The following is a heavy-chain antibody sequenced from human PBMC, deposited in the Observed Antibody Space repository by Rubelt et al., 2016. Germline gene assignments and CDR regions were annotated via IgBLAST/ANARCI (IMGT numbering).Heavy chain of an antibody. V-gene: IGHV1-3*01. CDR3: ARSPIAAADWFDP. D-gene: IGHD6-25*01. CDR1: GHTFTNFA. Sequence: QVQLVQSGAEVKKPGASVKVSCKASGHTFTNFAVHWVRQAPGQRPEWMGWINAGNGQPRSSQKFQGRVTITSDTSASTAYMEMSNLRSEDTAVYYCARSPIAAADWFDPWGQGTLVTVSS. CDR2: INAGNGQP. J-gene: IGHJ5*02.